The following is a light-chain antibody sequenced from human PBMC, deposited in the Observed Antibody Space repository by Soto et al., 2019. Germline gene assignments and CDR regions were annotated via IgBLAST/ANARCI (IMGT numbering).Light chain of an antibody. V-gene: IGKV1-27*01. Sequence: DVQMTQSPSSLSASVGDRVTITCRASQGISTYLVWYQQKPGTVHKLLIFAASTLQSGVPSRFSGSGSGTDFTLPISSLQPEDVATYYCQNYNVAPCTFGQATKVEIK. CDR1: QGISTY. CDR3: QNYNVAPCT. J-gene: IGKJ1*01. CDR2: AAS.